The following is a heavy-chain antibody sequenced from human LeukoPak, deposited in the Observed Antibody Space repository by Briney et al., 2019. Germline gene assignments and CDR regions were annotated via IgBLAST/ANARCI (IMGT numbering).Heavy chain of an antibody. CDR2: IYTSGIT. CDR1: GDSISSGSYY. CDR3: ASEGVVRYLFDY. Sequence: SRTLSLTCTVSGDSISSGSYYWSWIRQPAGKRLEWIGRIYTSGITNYNPSLKSRVTISVDTSKNQFSLKLSSVTAADTAFYYCASEGVVRYLFDYWGQGTLVTVSS. J-gene: IGHJ4*02. V-gene: IGHV4-61*02. D-gene: IGHD3-3*01.